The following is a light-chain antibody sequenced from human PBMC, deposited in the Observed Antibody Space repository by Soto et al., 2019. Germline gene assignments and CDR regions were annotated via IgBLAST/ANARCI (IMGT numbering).Light chain of an antibody. V-gene: IGKV3-11*01. Sequence: EIVLTQSPATLSLSPGERATLSCRASQRISTNLAWYQQKLGQAPRLLIYDAFNRATGIPARFSGNWSGTHFTLTISNLEPEDFAVSYCQQRSRWPTFGQGTKLEIK. CDR1: QRISTN. CDR2: DAF. J-gene: IGKJ2*01. CDR3: QQRSRWPT.